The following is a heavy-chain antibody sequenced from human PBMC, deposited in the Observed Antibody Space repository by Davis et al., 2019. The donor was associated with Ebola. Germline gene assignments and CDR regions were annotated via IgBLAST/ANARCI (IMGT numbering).Heavy chain of an antibody. V-gene: IGHV1-18*01. CDR3: ARDRMRGYGSGSYR. J-gene: IGHJ5*02. D-gene: IGHD3-10*01. Sequence: ASVKVSCKASGYTFTSYGISWVRQAPGQGLEWMGWISAYNGNTNYAQKLQGRVTMTTDTSTSTAYIELTSLRSDDTAVYYCARDRMRGYGSGSYRWGQGTLVTVSS. CDR2: ISAYNGNT. CDR1: GYTFTSYG.